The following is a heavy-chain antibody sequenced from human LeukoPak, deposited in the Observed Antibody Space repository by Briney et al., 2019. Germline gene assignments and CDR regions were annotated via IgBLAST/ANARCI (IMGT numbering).Heavy chain of an antibody. J-gene: IGHJ2*01. D-gene: IGHD5-24*01. CDR1: GFTFSSYA. CDR2: ISGSGGST. CDR3: ARDRGDGYNHWYFDL. Sequence: GGSLRLSCAASGFTFSSYAMSWVRQAPGKGLEWVSAISGSGGSTYYADSVKGRFTISRDNSKNTLYLQMNSLRAEDTAVYYCARDRGDGYNHWYFDLWGRGTLVTVSS. V-gene: IGHV3-23*01.